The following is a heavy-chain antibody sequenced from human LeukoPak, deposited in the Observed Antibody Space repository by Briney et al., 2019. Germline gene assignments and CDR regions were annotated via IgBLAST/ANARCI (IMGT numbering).Heavy chain of an antibody. D-gene: IGHD1-26*01. J-gene: IGHJ4*02. CDR2: IYYSGST. Sequence: SETLSLTCTVSGGSISSYYWSWIRQPPGKGLERIGYIYYSGSTNYNPSLKSRVTISVDTSNNQFSLKLTSVTAADTAVYFCARRSDSGSDDGEDYFDYWGQGTLVTVSS. V-gene: IGHV4-59*08. CDR1: GGSISSYY. CDR3: ARRSDSGSDDGEDYFDY.